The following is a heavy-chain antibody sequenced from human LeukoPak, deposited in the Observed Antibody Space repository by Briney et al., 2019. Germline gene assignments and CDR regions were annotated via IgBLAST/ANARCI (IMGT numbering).Heavy chain of an antibody. CDR1: GGSISSYY. CDR2: IYSSGST. J-gene: IGHJ4*02. CDR3: ARAAAGLQRFDY. D-gene: IGHD6-25*01. V-gene: IGHV4-59*08. Sequence: SETLSLICSVSGGSISSYYWSWIRQPPGKGLEWIGYIYSSGSTNYNPSLKSRITISVDTSKKQFSLKLSSVTAADTAVYYCARAAAGLQRFDYWGQGTLVTVSS.